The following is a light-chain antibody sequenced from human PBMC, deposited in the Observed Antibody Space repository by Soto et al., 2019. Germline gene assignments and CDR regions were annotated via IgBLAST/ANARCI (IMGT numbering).Light chain of an antibody. CDR2: EVS. J-gene: IGLJ1*01. V-gene: IGLV2-8*01. CDR3: SSYAGSNNFGV. Sequence: ALTQPPSASGSPGQSVTISCTGTSSDVGGYNYVSWYQQHPGKAPKLMIYEVSKRPPGVPDRFSGSKSGNTASLTVSGLQAEDEADYYCSSYAGSNNFGVFGAGTKVTVL. CDR1: SSDVGGYNY.